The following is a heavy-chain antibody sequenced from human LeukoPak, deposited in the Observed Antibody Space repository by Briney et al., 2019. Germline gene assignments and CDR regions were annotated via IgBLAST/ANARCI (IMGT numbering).Heavy chain of an antibody. D-gene: IGHD6-13*01. Sequence: ASVKVSCKASGYTFTSYGISWVRQAPGQGLEWMGWISDYNGNTNYAQKLQGRVTMTTDTSTGTAYMELRSLRSDDTAVYYCARDFAAGTFWFDPWGQGTLVTVSS. CDR3: ARDFAAGTFWFDP. CDR2: ISDYNGNT. CDR1: GYTFTSYG. V-gene: IGHV1-18*01. J-gene: IGHJ5*02.